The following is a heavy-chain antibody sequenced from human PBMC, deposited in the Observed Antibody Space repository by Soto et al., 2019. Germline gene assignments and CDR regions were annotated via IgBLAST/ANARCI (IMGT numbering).Heavy chain of an antibody. CDR1: GFTFSSYS. CDR2: ISSSSSYI. CDR3: ARAGLYNWFDP. J-gene: IGHJ5*02. V-gene: IGHV3-21*01. Sequence: VGSLRLSCAASGFTFSSYSMNWVRQAPGKGLEWVSSISSSSSYIYYADSVKGRFTISRDNAKNSLYLQMNSLRAEDTAVYYCARAGLYNWFDPWGQGTLVTVSS.